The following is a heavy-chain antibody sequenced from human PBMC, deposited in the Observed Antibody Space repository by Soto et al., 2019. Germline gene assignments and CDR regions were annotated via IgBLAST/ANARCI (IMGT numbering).Heavy chain of an antibody. CDR3: ARASGYSYGYDDFFDN. D-gene: IGHD5-18*01. Sequence: QVQLQESGPGLVKPSETLSLTCTVSGGSINGYYWTWLRQSPPNGLDWIGYFHFSGRTKYNPSLASRLTISADTSKNQISLTLSSVTAADTAVYYCARASGYSYGYDDFFDNWGQGTLANVSS. CDR1: GGSINGYY. CDR2: FHFSGRT. J-gene: IGHJ4*01. V-gene: IGHV4-59*01.